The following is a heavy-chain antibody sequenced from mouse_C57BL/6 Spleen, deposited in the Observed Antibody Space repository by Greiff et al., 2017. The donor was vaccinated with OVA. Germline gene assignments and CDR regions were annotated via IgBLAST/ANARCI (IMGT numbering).Heavy chain of an antibody. V-gene: IGHV5-17*01. CDR2: ISSGSSTI. J-gene: IGHJ4*01. CDR1: GFTFSDYG. CDR3: ARETSYYAMDY. Sequence: EVNVVESGGGLVKPGGSLKLSCAASGFTFSDYGMHWVRQAPEKGLEWVAYISSGSSTIYYADTVKGRFTISRDNAKNTLFLQMTSLRSEDTAMYYCARETSYYAMDYWGQGTSVTVAS.